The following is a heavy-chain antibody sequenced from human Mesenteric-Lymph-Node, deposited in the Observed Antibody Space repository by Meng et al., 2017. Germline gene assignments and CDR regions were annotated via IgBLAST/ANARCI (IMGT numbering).Heavy chain of an antibody. CDR3: AREVGTIGD. CDR1: GFTFSDYY. V-gene: IGHV3-11*04. J-gene: IGHJ4*02. Sequence: GESLKISCAASGFTFSDYYMSWIRQAPGKGLEWVSYISSGGSSIYYADSVKGRFTISRDNAKNSLYLQMNSLTAEDTAVYYCAREVGTIGDWGQGTLVTVSS. CDR2: ISSGGSSI. D-gene: IGHD1-26*01.